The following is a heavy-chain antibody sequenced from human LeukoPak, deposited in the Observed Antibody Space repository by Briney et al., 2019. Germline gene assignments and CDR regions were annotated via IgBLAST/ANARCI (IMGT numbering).Heavy chain of an antibody. D-gene: IGHD2-15*01. J-gene: IGHJ4*02. CDR2: ISSSGSGTYI. CDR3: ARDPGRSGDSCYSDY. CDR1: GFTFGSFS. V-gene: IGHV3-21*01. Sequence: GRSLRLSCAASGFTFGSFSMTWVRQAPGKGLEWVSTISSSGSGTYIYYADSVKGRFTISRDNAKNSLFLQMNSLRAEDTAVYYCARDPGRSGDSCYSDYWGQGTLVTVSS.